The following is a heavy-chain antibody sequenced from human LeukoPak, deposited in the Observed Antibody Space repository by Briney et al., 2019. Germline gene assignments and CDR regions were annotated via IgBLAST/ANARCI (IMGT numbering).Heavy chain of an antibody. J-gene: IGHJ4*02. CDR3: AKARTDGYYFNY. D-gene: IGHD5-24*01. CDR2: ISSSAYST. V-gene: IGHV3-23*01. Sequence: GGSLRLSCAASGFTFSSSAMSWVRQAPGKGLEWVSGISSSAYSTYYADSVKGRFTISRDDSKNTVYLQMNSLRAEDTAVYYCAKARTDGYYFNYWGQGTLVTVSS. CDR1: GFTFSSSA.